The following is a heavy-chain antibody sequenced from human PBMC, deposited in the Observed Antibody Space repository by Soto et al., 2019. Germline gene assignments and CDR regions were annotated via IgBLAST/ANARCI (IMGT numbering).Heavy chain of an antibody. D-gene: IGHD3-10*01. V-gene: IGHV2-5*02. CDR2: YYWDDDK. CDR1: GFSLRTSGVG. CDR3: AHGRATYYDGSGSAQSYLDY. Sequence: QITLKESGTTLVKPTKTLTLTCTFSGFSLRTSGVGVGWIRQPPGNALERLAPYYWDDDKRYSPCLNSRLTLTKHTSNNQLVLTITNMDPVDTATYYCAHGRATYYDGSGSAQSYLDYWGQGTLVTVSA. J-gene: IGHJ4*02.